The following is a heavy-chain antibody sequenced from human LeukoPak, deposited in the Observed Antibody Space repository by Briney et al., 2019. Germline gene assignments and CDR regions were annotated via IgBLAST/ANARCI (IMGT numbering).Heavy chain of an antibody. V-gene: IGHV3-74*01. J-gene: IGHJ6*02. CDR2: IKSDGSST. CDR3: ARGLPNYCGMDV. CDR1: AFTFNNYW. Sequence: PGGSLRLSCVASAFTFNNYWMHWVRQAPGKGLVWVSRIKSDGSSTNYADSVRGRFTISRDNAKNTVYLQMNSLRTEDTAVYYCARGLPNYCGMDVWGQGTTVTASS.